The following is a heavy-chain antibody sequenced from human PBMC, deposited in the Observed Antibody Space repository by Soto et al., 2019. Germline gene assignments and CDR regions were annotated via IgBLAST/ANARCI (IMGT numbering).Heavy chain of an antibody. V-gene: IGHV4-59*08. J-gene: IGHJ6*03. D-gene: IGHD5-12*01. CDR3: ALYSGYDRENYYYYYMDV. CDR2: IYYSGST. Sequence: PSETLSLTCTVSGGSISSYYWSWIRQPPGKGLEWIGYIYYSGSTNYNPSLKSRVTISVDTSKNQFSLKLSSVTAADTAVYYCALYSGYDRENYYYYYMDVWGKGTTVTVSS. CDR1: GGSISSYY.